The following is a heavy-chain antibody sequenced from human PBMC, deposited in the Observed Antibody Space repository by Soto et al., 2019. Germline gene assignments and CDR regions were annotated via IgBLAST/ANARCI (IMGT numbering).Heavy chain of an antibody. Sequence: SETLSLTCAVYGGSFSGYYWSWIRQPPGKGLEWIGEINHSGSTNYNPSLKSRVTISVDTSKNQFSLKLSSVTAADTAVYYCARGIFLLLGSSPFDPWGQGTLVTVSS. CDR2: INHSGST. V-gene: IGHV4-34*01. CDR3: ARGIFLLLGSSPFDP. D-gene: IGHD6-13*01. CDR1: GGSFSGYY. J-gene: IGHJ5*02.